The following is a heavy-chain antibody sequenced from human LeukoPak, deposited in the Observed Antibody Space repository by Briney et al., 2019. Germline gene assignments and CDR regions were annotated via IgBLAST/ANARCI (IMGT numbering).Heavy chain of an antibody. V-gene: IGHV4-4*07. J-gene: IGHJ3*02. D-gene: IGHD1-26*01. CDR3: ARATIFSGSYHDAFDI. CDR2: IYTSGST. CDR1: GGSISSYY. Sequence: EPSETLSLTCTVSGGSISSYYWSWIRQPAGKGLEWIGRIYTSGSTNYNPSLKSRVTMSVDTSKNQFSLKLSSVTAADTAVYYCARATIFSGSYHDAFDIWGQGTMVTVSS.